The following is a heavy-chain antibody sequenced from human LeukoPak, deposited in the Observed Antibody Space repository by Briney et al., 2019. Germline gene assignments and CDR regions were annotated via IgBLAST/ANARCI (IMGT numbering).Heavy chain of an antibody. J-gene: IGHJ5*02. V-gene: IGHV3-23*01. CDR3: AKAASGIAVAGTIRFDP. Sequence: PGGSLRLSCAASGFTFSNYAMSWVRQAPGEGLEWVSAITASGSSTYYADSVKGRFTISRDNSKNTLYLQMNSLRAEDTAVYYCAKAASGIAVAGTIRFDPWGQGTLVTVSS. CDR2: ITASGSST. D-gene: IGHD6-19*01. CDR1: GFTFSNYA.